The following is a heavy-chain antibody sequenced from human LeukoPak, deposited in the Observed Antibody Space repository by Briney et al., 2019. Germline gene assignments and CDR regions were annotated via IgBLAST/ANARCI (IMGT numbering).Heavy chain of an antibody. CDR1: RFTFSSHN. Sequence: PGGSLRLSCAASRFTFSSHNMHWVRQAPGKGLEWVSYISDSSTTIYYADSVKGRFTISRDNARNSLYLQMNSLRAEDTAVYYCARDRGDIWTGYYTNYFDYWGQGTLVTVSS. CDR2: ISDSSTTI. J-gene: IGHJ4*02. CDR3: ARDRGDIWTGYYTNYFDY. D-gene: IGHD3/OR15-3a*01. V-gene: IGHV3-48*01.